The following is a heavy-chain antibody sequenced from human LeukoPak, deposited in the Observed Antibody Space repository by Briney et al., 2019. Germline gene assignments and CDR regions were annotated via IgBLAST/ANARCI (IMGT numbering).Heavy chain of an antibody. CDR2: FYYSGT. V-gene: IGHV4-39*01. J-gene: IGHJ4*02. CDR3: ARQDTFYDVLPGYYMDY. CDR1: GSSISSSRYY. Sequence: SETLSLTCTVSGSSISSSRYYWAWIRQSPGKGLEWIGSFYYSGTYYSPSLKSRVTMSVDTSKNQFSLRLNSVTAADTAIYYCARQDTFYDVLPGYYMDYWGQGILVTVSS. D-gene: IGHD3-9*01.